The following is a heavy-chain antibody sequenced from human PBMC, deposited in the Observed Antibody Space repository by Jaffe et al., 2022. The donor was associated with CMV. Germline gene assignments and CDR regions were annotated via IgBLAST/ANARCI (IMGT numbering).Heavy chain of an antibody. CDR1: GFAVSRYG. CDR3: ARGEYCDGGACYLDY. D-gene: IGHD2-8*02. Sequence: EVQLVDSGGGLVKPGDSLRLSCAASGFAVSRYGFNWVRQAPGQGLEWVSHIDTGGGYIYYATSVRGRFTISRDNAKNSLYLQMNSLRAEDTAVYYCARGEYCDGGACYLDYWGQGTLVTVSS. V-gene: IGHV3-21*01. CDR2: IDTGGGYI. J-gene: IGHJ4*02.